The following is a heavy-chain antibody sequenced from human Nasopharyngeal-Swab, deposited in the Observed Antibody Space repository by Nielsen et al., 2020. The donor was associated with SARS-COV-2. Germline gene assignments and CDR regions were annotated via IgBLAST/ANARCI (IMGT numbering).Heavy chain of an antibody. Sequence: GGSLRLSCAASGFTFDDYAMHWVRQAPGKGLEWASGISWNSGSIGYADSVKGRFTISRDNAKNSLYLQMNSLRAEDTALYYCAKQPAADYGMDVWGQGTTVTVSS. D-gene: IGHD2-2*01. V-gene: IGHV3-9*01. CDR2: ISWNSGSI. J-gene: IGHJ6*02. CDR1: GFTFDDYA. CDR3: AKQPAADYGMDV.